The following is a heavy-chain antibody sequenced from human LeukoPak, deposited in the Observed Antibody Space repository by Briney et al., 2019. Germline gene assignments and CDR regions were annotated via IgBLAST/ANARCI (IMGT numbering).Heavy chain of an antibody. V-gene: IGHV3-21*01. Sequence: PGRSLRLSCAASGFTFSSYSMNWVRQAPGKGLEWVSSISSSSSYIYYADSVKGRFTISRDNAKNSLYLQTNSLRAEDTAVYYCARGVPPPNDAFDIWGQGTMVTVSS. CDR3: ARGVPPPNDAFDI. CDR2: ISSSSSYI. J-gene: IGHJ3*02. CDR1: GFTFSSYS.